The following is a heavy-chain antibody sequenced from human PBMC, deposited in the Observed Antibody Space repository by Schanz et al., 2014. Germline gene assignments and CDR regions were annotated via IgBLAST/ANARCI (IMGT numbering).Heavy chain of an antibody. CDR2: IGGSHGKA. D-gene: IGHD6-13*01. Sequence: QVQLVQSGGEVKTPGASVKVSCKASGYTFTRSGISWVRQAPGQGLEWMGWIGGSHGKANFAQKLQGRVTMTTDTATSTAYMELRSLRSDDTAVYYCARDNLVSSSWYNYYGMDVWGQGTTVTVSS. V-gene: IGHV1-18*01. J-gene: IGHJ6*02. CDR1: GYTFTRSG. CDR3: ARDNLVSSSWYNYYGMDV.